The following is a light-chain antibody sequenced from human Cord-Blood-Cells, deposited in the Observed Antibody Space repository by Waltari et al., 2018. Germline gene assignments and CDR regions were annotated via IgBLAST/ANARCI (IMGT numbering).Light chain of an antibody. CDR1: QSVSSSY. V-gene: IGKV3-20*01. J-gene: IGKJ1*01. CDR3: QQYGSSPT. Sequence: EIVLTQSPGTLSLSPGERATLSCRASQSVSSSYLAWYQQKPGQAPRLLIYGASSRATGIPDRFSGSGSGTDFTLTSSRLEPEDCAVYYCQQYGSSPTFGQGTKVEIK. CDR2: GAS.